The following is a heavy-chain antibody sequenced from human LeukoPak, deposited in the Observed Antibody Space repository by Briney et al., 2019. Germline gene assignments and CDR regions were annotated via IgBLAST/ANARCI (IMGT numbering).Heavy chain of an antibody. D-gene: IGHD2-2*01. CDR2: IYHSGST. Sequence: PSETLSLTSAVSGGSLSSSNWWSWARQPPGKGREWIGEIYHSGSTNYNPSLKSRVTISVDKSKNQFSLKLSSVTAADTAVYYCARACCSSTPHAFDIWGQGTMVTVSS. CDR3: ARACCSSTPHAFDI. J-gene: IGHJ3*02. CDR1: GGSLSSSNW. V-gene: IGHV4-4*02.